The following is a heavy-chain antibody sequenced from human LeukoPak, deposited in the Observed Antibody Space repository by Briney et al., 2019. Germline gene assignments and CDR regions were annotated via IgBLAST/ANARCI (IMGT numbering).Heavy chain of an antibody. Sequence: PGGSLTLSCAASGFTFSSYWMHWVRQAPGKGLVWVSRINSDGSSTSYADSVKGRFTISRDNSKNTLYLQMNSLRAEDTAVYYCASGLTQQLVQYDYWGQGTLVTVSS. V-gene: IGHV3-74*01. D-gene: IGHD6-13*01. CDR3: ASGLTQQLVQYDY. J-gene: IGHJ4*02. CDR2: INSDGSST. CDR1: GFTFSSYW.